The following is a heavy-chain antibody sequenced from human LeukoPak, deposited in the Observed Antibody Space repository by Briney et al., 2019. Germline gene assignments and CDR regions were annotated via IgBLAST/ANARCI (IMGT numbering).Heavy chain of an antibody. D-gene: IGHD6-13*01. CDR1: GGSISSSNW. Sequence: SETLSLTCTVSGGSISSSNWWSWVRQPPGKGLEWIGEIYHSGSTNYKSSLKSRVTISVDKSKNQFSLKLSSVTAADTAVYYCARAAYSSSSTYWFDPWGQGTLVTVSS. CDR2: IYHSGST. CDR3: ARAAYSSSSTYWFDP. V-gene: IGHV4-4*02. J-gene: IGHJ5*02.